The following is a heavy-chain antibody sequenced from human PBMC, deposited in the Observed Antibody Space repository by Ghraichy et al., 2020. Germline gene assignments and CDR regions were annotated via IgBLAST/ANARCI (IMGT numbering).Heavy chain of an antibody. V-gene: IGHV4-34*01. CDR1: GGSFSGYY. D-gene: IGHD3-10*01. J-gene: IGHJ5*02. CDR2: INHSGST. CDR3: ARGRYYGSGSYYYVWFDP. Sequence: SETPSLTCAVYGGSFSGYYWSWIRQPPGKGLEWIGEINHSGSTNYNPSLKSRVTISVDTSKNQFSLKLSSVTAADTAVYYCARGRYYGSGSYYYVWFDPWGQGTLVTVSS.